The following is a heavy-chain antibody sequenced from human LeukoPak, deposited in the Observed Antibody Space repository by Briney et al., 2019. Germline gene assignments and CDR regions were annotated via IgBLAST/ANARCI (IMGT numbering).Heavy chain of an antibody. CDR3: AKGITGNVRFDH. J-gene: IGHJ4*02. D-gene: IGHD1-20*01. CDR2: IKPDGSGK. V-gene: IGHV3-7*01. Sequence: GGSLRLSCAASGFTFSSYWISWVRQAPGKGLEWVAYIKPDGSGKYYVDSVKGRFTISRDNAKNSLYLQMNSLRAEDTAMHYCAKGITGNVRFDHWGQGTLVTVSS. CDR1: GFTFSSYW.